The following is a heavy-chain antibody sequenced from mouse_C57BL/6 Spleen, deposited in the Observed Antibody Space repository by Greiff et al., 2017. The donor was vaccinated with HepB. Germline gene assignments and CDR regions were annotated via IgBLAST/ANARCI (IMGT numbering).Heavy chain of an antibody. Sequence: QVQLQQPGAELVKPGASVKMSCKASGYTFTSYWITWVKQRPGQGLEWIGDIYPGSGSTNYNEKFKSKATLTVDTSSSTAYMQLSSLTSEDSAVYYGARGPYYYGSSYVYYCDYWGQGTTLTVSS. D-gene: IGHD1-1*01. CDR3: ARGPYYYGSSYVYYCDY. V-gene: IGHV1-55*01. CDR2: IYPGSGST. CDR1: GYTFTSYW. J-gene: IGHJ2*01.